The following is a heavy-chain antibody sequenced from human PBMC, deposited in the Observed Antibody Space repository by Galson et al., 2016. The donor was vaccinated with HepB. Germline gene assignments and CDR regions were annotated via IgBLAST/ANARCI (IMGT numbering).Heavy chain of an antibody. CDR3: ASFTVAGGIDY. D-gene: IGHD6-19*01. J-gene: IGHJ4*02. V-gene: IGHV6-1*01. CDR1: GDSVSSNSAA. Sequence: CAISGDSVSSNSAAWNWIRQSPSGGLEWLGRTYYRSKWYNNYAVTVKSRITINPDTSKNQVSLQLNSVTPEDTSVYYCASFTVAGGIDYWGQGTLVTVSS. CDR2: TYYRSKWYN.